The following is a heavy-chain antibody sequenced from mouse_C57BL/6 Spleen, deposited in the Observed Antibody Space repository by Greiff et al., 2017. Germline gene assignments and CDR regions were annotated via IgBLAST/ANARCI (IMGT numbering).Heavy chain of an antibody. V-gene: IGHV1-20*01. CDR3: ARGAGGYWYFDV. J-gene: IGHJ1*03. Sequence: VQLQQSGPELVKPGDSVKISCKASGYSFTGYFMNWVMQSHGKSLEWIGRINPYNGDTFYNQKFKGKATLTVDKSSSTAHMELRSLTSEDSAVYYCARGAGGYWYFDVWGTGTTVTVAS. CDR1: GYSFTGYF. CDR2: INPYNGDT.